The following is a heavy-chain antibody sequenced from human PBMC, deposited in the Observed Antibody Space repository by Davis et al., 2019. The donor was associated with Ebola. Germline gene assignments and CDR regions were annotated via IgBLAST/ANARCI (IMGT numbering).Heavy chain of an antibody. J-gene: IGHJ4*02. CDR1: GYTFTSYA. D-gene: IGHD1-1*01. V-gene: IGHV1-3*01. Sequence: AASVQVSCKASGYTFTSYAMHWVRQAPGQRLEWMGWINPHNGNTNYAQNVQGRVTMTTDTSTSTAYMEVGILRSDDTAVYYCARAQFPTTSDHWGQGTLVTVSS. CDR2: INPHNGNT. CDR3: ARAQFPTTSDH.